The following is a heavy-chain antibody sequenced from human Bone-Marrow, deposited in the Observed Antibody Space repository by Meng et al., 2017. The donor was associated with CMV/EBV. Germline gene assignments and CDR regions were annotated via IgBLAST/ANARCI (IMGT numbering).Heavy chain of an antibody. V-gene: IGHV4-38-2*02. D-gene: IGHD3-9*01. CDR2: IYYSGST. J-gene: IGHJ4*02. CDR3: ARHRLGMSDILN. CDR1: GYSISSGYY. Sequence: SETLSLTCTVSGYSISSGYYWGWIRQPPGKGLEWIGSIYYSGSTYYNPSLKSRVTISVDTSKNQFSLKLSSVTAADTAVYYCARHRLGMSDILNWGQGTLVTVSS.